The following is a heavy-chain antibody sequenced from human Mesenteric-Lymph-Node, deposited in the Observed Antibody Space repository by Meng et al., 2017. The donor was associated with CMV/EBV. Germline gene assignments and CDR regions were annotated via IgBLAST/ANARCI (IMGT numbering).Heavy chain of an antibody. D-gene: IGHD5-12*01. CDR3: TRSYSGYDSGIDY. J-gene: IGHJ4*02. V-gene: IGHV1-3*01. Sequence: KAAGYTFTTDAKHWVRQAPGQRLEWMGWINAGNGNTKYSQKFQGRVTITRDTSASTAYMELSSLRSEDTAVYYCTRSYSGYDSGIDYWGQGTLVTVPQ. CDR2: INAGNGNT. CDR1: GYTFTTDA.